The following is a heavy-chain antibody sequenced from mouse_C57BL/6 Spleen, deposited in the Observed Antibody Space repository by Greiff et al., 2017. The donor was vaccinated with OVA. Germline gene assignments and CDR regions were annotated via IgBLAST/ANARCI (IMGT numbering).Heavy chain of an antibody. CDR3: ARKENSGGFAY. V-gene: IGHV1-76*01. J-gene: IGHJ3*01. CDR1: GYTFTDYY. CDR2: IYPGSGNT. Sequence: VKLMESGAELVRPGASVKLSCKASGYTFTDYYINWVKQRPGQGLEWIARIYPGSGNTYYNEKFKGKATLTAEKSSSTAYMQLSSLTSEDSAVYFCARKENSGGFAYWGQGTLVTVSA.